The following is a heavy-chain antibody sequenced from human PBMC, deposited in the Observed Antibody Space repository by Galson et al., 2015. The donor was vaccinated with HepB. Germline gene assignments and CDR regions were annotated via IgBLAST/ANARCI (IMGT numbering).Heavy chain of an antibody. V-gene: IGHV3-30*04. CDR2: ISSGGETI. CDR3: TRFPHDYSSAFDV. D-gene: IGHD4-11*01. Sequence: SLRLSCAASGFSTSHYAMHRVRQAPGKGLEWITNISSGGETIYYLDSVKGRFSISRDNSKNILFLQMNGLTAEDTAVYYCTRFPHDYSSAFDVWGQGTLVTVSS. CDR1: GFSTSHYA. J-gene: IGHJ3*01.